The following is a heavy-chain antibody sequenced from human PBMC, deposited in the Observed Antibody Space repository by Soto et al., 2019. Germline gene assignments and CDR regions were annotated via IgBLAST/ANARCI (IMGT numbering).Heavy chain of an antibody. Sequence: EVQLLESGGGLVQPGGSLRLSCAASGFTFSNYAMSWVRQAPGKALEWGSSINIVGGATIYADSVRGRFTMSRDDSRNTVFLQMNWLRAEDTAVYYCTKNSYFDSWGQGTLVTVSS. V-gene: IGHV3-23*01. CDR1: GFTFSNYA. J-gene: IGHJ4*02. CDR2: INIVGGAT. CDR3: TKNSYFDS.